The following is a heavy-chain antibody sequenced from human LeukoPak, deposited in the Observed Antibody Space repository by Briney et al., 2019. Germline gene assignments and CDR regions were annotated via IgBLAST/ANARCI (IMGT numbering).Heavy chain of an antibody. CDR1: GFTFSSYW. V-gene: IGHV3-74*01. J-gene: IGHJ4*02. D-gene: IGHD3-10*01. CDR3: ARGSRGSGSSD. CDR2: INSDGSTT. Sequence: GGSLRLSCAASGFTFSSYWMHWVRQAPGKGLLWVSRINSDGSTTTYADSVKGRFTISRDNAKNTLYLQMNSLRAEDAAVYYCARGSRGSGSSDWGQGTLVTVSS.